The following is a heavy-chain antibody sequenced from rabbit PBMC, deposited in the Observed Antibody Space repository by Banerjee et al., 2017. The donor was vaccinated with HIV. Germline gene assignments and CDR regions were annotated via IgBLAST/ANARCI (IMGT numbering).Heavy chain of an antibody. CDR1: GFSFSNKYV. CDR2: INTSSGNT. D-gene: IGHD3-1*01. CDR3: ARGGDWGTRLDL. J-gene: IGHJ3*01. Sequence: GGDLVKPEGSLTLTCTASGFSFSNKYVMCWVRQAPGKGLEWIACINTSSGNTVYASWAKGRFTISKTSSTTVTLQMTSLTAADTATYFCARGGDWGTRLDLWGPGTLVTVS. V-gene: IGHV1S45*01.